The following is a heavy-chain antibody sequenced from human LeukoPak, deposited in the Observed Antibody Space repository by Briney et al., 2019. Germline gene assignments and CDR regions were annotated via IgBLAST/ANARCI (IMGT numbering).Heavy chain of an antibody. Sequence: RASVKVSCKASGGSFRRYAFAWVRQAPGQGLEGMGGIMPVLDTGSYAQGFQGRVTITADRSTSTAYMELRSLRPEDTALYYCAARDNGNDLLSYHAMDVWGNGTTVTVSS. V-gene: IGHV1-69*06. CDR1: GGSFRRYA. D-gene: IGHD1-1*01. J-gene: IGHJ6*04. CDR3: AARDNGNDLLSYHAMDV. CDR2: IMPVLDTG.